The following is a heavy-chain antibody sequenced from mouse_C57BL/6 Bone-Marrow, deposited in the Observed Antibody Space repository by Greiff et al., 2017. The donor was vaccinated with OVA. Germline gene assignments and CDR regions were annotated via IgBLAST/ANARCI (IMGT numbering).Heavy chain of an antibody. CDR3: ASPYYYGSSYSWFAY. CDR1: GFTFSDYG. V-gene: IGHV5-15*01. Sequence: EVKLMESGGGLVKPGGSLKLSCAASGFTFSDYGMAWVRQAPRKGPEWVAFISNLAYSIYYADTVTGRFTISRENAKNTLYLEMSSLRSEDTAMYYCASPYYYGSSYSWFAYWGQGTLVTVSA. J-gene: IGHJ3*01. D-gene: IGHD1-1*01. CDR2: ISNLAYSI.